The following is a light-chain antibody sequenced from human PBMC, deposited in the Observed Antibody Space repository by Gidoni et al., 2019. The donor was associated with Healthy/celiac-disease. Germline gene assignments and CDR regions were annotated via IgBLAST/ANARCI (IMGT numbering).Light chain of an antibody. V-gene: IGKV3-20*01. CDR1: QSVSSSY. CDR2: GAS. CDR3: QQYGSSPLYT. J-gene: IGKJ2*01. Sequence: ETVLTQSPCTLSLSPGERATLSCRASQSVSSSYLAWSQQKPGQAPRLLIYGASSRTTGIPEGLSGGRSGTDFTLTISRLEPEDFAVYYCQQYGSSPLYTFGQGTKLEIK.